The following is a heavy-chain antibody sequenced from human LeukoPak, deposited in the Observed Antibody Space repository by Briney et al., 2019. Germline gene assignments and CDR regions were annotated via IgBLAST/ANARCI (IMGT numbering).Heavy chain of an antibody. V-gene: IGHV4-61*09. J-gene: IGHJ5*02. CDR1: GGSISSGSYY. CDR3: ARNYYDSSGYYLGDWFDP. Sequence: SQTLSLTCTVSGGSISSGSYYWSWIRQPAGKGLEWIGYIYYSGSTNYNPSLKSRVTISVDTSKNQFSLKLSSVTAADTAVYYCARNYYDSSGYYLGDWFDPWGQGTLVTVSS. D-gene: IGHD3-22*01. CDR2: IYYSGST.